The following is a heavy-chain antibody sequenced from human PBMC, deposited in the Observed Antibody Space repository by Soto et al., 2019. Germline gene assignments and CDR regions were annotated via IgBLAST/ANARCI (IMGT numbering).Heavy chain of an antibody. CDR2: ITPSGGST. D-gene: IGHD1-26*01. Sequence: GGSLRLSCAASGFTFSSYAMNWVRQAPGKGLEWVSAITPSGGSTYYADSVKGRFTISRDNSRNTLYLQMNSLRAEDTAEHYCAKRGSYSYFDYWGQGTLVTLSS. CDR3: AKRGSYSYFDY. V-gene: IGHV3-23*01. J-gene: IGHJ4*02. CDR1: GFTFSSYA.